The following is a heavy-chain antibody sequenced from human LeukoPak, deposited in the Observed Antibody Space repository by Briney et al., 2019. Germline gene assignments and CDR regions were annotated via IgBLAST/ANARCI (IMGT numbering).Heavy chain of an antibody. D-gene: IGHD4-17*01. CDR2: IYYSGST. CDR1: GGSISSYY. Sequence: SETLSLTCTVSGGSISSYYWSWIRQPPGKGLEWIGYIYYSGSTNCNPSLKSRVTISVDTSKNQFSLKLSSVTAADTAVYYCASHLYGDTHFDDWGQGTLVTVSS. V-gene: IGHV4-59*12. J-gene: IGHJ4*02. CDR3: ASHLYGDTHFDD.